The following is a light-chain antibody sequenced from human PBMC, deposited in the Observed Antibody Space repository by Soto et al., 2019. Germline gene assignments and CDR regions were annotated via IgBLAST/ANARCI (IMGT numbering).Light chain of an antibody. CDR3: QQRNSWPPTFT. J-gene: IGKJ5*01. V-gene: IGKV3D-20*02. CDR2: GAS. Sequence: EIVLTQSPGTLSLSPGERATLSCRASQSVSSSYLAWYQQKPGQAPRLLIYGASSRATGIPDRFSGSGSGTDFTLTISSLEPEDFAVYYCQQRNSWPPTFTFGQGTRLEN. CDR1: QSVSSSY.